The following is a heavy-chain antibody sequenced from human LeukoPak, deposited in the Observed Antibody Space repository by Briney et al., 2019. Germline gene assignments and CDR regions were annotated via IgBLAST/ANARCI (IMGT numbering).Heavy chain of an antibody. CDR2: IYYSGST. V-gene: IGHV4-59*01. CDR3: ARGPTRNYFDY. CDR1: GGSISSYY. Sequence: PSETLSLTCTVSGGSISSYYWSWIRQPPGKGLEWIGYIYYSGSTNYNPSLKSRVTISVDTSKNQFSLKLSSVTAADTAVYYCARGPTRNYFDYWGQGTLVTASS. J-gene: IGHJ4*02.